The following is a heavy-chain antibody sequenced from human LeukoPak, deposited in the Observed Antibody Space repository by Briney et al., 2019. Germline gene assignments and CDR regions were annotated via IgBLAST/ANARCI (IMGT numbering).Heavy chain of an antibody. J-gene: IGHJ4*02. CDR1: GGTFSSYA. V-gene: IGHV1-69*13. CDR3: ARDALKDSYNYVGY. D-gene: IGHD5-24*01. CDR2: IIPIFGTA. Sequence: SVKVSCKASGGTFSSYAISWVRQSPGQGLEWMGGIIPIFGTANYAQKFQGRVTITADESTSTAYMALSSLRSEDTAVYYCARDALKDSYNYVGYWGQGTLVTVSS.